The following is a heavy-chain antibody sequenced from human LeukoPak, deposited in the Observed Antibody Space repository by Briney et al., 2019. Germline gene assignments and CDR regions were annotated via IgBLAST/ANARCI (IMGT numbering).Heavy chain of an antibody. CDR3: ARRGDSSGYFSSYYFDY. Sequence: GGSLRLSCAASGFTFSSYSMNWVRQAPGKGLEWVSSISSSSSYIYYAESVKGRFTISRDNAKNSLYLQMKSLRAEDTAVYYCARRGDSSGYFSSYYFDYWGQGTLVTVSS. J-gene: IGHJ4*02. CDR2: ISSSSSYI. D-gene: IGHD3-22*01. V-gene: IGHV3-21*01. CDR1: GFTFSSYS.